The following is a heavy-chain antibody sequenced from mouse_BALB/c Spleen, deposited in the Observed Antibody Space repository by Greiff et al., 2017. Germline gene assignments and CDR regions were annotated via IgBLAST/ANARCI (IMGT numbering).Heavy chain of an antibody. J-gene: IGHJ2*01. CDR3: AKLIYVGYYRYFDY. CDR1: GFSLTDYG. CDR2: IWGGGST. V-gene: IGHV2-6-5*01. Sequence: VQLQESGPGLVAPSQSLSITCTVSGFSLTDYGVRWIRQPPGKGLEWLGVIWGGGSTYYNSAIKTRLSISTENSKSQVFLKMNSLQTDDTAMYYCAKLIYVGYYRYFDYWGQGTTLTVSS. D-gene: IGHD2-3*01.